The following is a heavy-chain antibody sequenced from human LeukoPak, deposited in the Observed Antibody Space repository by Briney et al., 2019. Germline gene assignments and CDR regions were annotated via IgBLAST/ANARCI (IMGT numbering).Heavy chain of an antibody. CDR3: AGGRYSLGLAY. V-gene: IGHV1-2*02. D-gene: IGHD5-18*01. J-gene: IGHJ4*02. CDR2: INANSGGA. CDR1: GNTFSGYY. Sequence: GASVKVSCKASGNTFSGYYIHWVRQAPGQGLEWMGWINANSGGANYAQKFQGRVTMTRDTSINTIYMDPSRLRSDDTALYFCAGGRYSLGLAYWGQGTLVSVSS.